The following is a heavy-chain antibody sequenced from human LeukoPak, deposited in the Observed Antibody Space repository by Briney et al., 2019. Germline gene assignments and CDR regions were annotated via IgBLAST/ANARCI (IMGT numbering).Heavy chain of an antibody. CDR3: AKGGQWLAPFDC. V-gene: IGHV3-9*01. D-gene: IGHD6-19*01. CDR2: ISWNSGNV. Sequence: GGSLRLSCAASGFTFDDYAMHWVRQTPGKGLEWVSGISWNSGNVGYADSVKGRFTISRDNAKNSLYLQMNSLRAEDTAFYYCAKGGQWLAPFDCWGQGTLVTVSS. J-gene: IGHJ4*02. CDR1: GFTFDDYA.